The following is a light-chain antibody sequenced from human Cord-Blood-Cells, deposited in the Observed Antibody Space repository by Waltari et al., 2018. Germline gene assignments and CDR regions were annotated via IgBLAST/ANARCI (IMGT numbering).Light chain of an antibody. J-gene: IGKJ1*01. CDR3: QQYSSYSPT. CDR1: QSISSW. CDR2: DAS. Sequence: DIQMTQSPSTLSASVGARVTITGRASQSISSWLAWYQQKPGKAPKLLIYDASSLESGVPSRFSGSGSGTEFTLTISSMQPDDFATDYCQQYSSYSPTFGHGTKVEIK. V-gene: IGKV1-5*01.